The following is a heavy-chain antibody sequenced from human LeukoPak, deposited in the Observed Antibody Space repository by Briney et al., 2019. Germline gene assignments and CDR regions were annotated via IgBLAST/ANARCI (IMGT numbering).Heavy chain of an antibody. J-gene: IGHJ4*02. CDR2: IRVYNGDT. Sequence: ASVKVSCKASGYTFSSYGFSWVRQAPGQGLEWMGWIRVYNGDTNYAQKLQGRVTMTTDTSTSTAYMELRSLRSDDTAVYYCATGYCSSTNCRIDYWGQGTLVSVSS. CDR3: ATGYCSSTNCRIDY. V-gene: IGHV1-18*01. CDR1: GYTFSSYG. D-gene: IGHD2-2*03.